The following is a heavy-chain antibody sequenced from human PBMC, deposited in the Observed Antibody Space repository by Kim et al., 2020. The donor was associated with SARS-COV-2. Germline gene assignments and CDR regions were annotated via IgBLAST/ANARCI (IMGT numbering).Heavy chain of an antibody. Sequence: SETLSLTCTVSGASITSYYWSWVRQPPGKGLEWIGYIHNSGSSNYNPSLKSRVTMSVDTSMNHFALKLFSVTAADTAGYYCARDTPDRGNTYDFPSWYFDLWGRGTLVSVSS. V-gene: IGHV4-59*01. CDR1: GASITSYY. CDR3: ARDTPDRGNTYDFPSWYFDL. D-gene: IGHD5-18*01. J-gene: IGHJ2*01. CDR2: IHNSGSS.